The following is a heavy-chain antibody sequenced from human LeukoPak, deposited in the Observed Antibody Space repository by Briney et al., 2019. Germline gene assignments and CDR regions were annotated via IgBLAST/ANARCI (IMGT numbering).Heavy chain of an antibody. CDR2: VYSTGGTSGST. CDR3: ARYRAFDI. V-gene: IGHV4-59*01. J-gene: IGHJ3*02. CDR1: GGSISSYY. Sequence: PSETLSLTCTVSGGSISSYYWSWIRQPPGKGLEWIGYVYSTGGTSGSTDYNPSLKSRVAISVDTSKNQFSMKLTSVTAADTAVYYCARYRAFDIWGQGTMVTVSS.